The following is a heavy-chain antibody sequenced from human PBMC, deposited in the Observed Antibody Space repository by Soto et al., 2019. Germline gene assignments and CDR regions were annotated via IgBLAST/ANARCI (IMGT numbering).Heavy chain of an antibody. CDR1: GCLFPSSA. J-gene: IGHJ4*02. D-gene: IGHD3-22*01. V-gene: IGHV1-3*01. CDR2: INAGNGNT. Sequence: ASAKVSCKASGCLFPSSAVHLVRQAHGQRLEWMGWINAGNGNTKYSQKFQGRVTITRDTSASTAYMELSSLRSEDTAVYYCARGCDSSGYCFDYWGQGHLVTLS. CDR3: ARGCDSSGYCFDY.